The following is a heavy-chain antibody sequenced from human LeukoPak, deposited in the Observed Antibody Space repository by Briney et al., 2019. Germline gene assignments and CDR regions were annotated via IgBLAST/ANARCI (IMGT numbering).Heavy chain of an antibody. CDR1: GYTFTGYY. Sequence: AASVKASCKASGYTFTGYYMHWVRQAPGQGLEWMGWINPSSGGTNYAQKFQGRVTMTRDTSISTAYMELSRLRSDDTAVYYCARGITGTSFDYWGQGTLVTVSS. V-gene: IGHV1-2*02. CDR2: INPSSGGT. CDR3: ARGITGTSFDY. J-gene: IGHJ4*02. D-gene: IGHD1-20*01.